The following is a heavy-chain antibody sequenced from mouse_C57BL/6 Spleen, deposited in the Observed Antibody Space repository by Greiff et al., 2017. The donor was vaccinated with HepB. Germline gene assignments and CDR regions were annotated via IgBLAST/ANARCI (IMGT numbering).Heavy chain of an antibody. D-gene: IGHD2-1*01. CDR3: TREPHYYGNFDY. Sequence: QVQLKESGAELVRPGASVTLSCKASGYTFTDYEMHWVKQTPVHGLEWIGAIDPETGGTAYNQKFKGKAILTADKSSSTAFMELRSLTSEDSAVYYCTREPHYYGNFDYWGQGTTLTVSS. CDR2: IDPETGGT. CDR1: GYTFTDYE. J-gene: IGHJ2*01. V-gene: IGHV1-15*01.